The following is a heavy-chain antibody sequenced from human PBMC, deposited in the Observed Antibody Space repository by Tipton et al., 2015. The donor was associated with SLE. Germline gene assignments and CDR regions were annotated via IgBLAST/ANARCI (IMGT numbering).Heavy chain of an antibody. V-gene: IGHV4-34*01. CDR1: GGSFSGYY. J-gene: IGHJ4*02. CDR3: ARGAATARY. D-gene: IGHD6-25*01. CDR2: INHSGST. Sequence: TLFLTCAVYGGSFSGYYWSWIRQPPGKGLEWIGEINHSGSTNYNLSLKSRVTISVDTSKNQFSLKLSSVTAADTAVYYCARGAATARYWGQGTLVTVSS.